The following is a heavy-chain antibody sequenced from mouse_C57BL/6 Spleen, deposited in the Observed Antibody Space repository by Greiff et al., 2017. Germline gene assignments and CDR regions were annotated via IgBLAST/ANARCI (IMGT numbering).Heavy chain of an antibody. V-gene: IGHV1-55*01. CDR1: GYTFTSYW. Sequence: VKLQQPGAELVKPGASVKMSCKASGYTFTSYWITWVKQRPGQGLEWIGDIYPGSGSTNYNEKFKSKATMTVDPSSSASYMQLSSLTSEDSAVSYCAREEDTVVTPDYWGQGTTLTVSS. CDR3: AREEDTVVTPDY. J-gene: IGHJ2*01. CDR2: IYPGSGST. D-gene: IGHD1-1*01.